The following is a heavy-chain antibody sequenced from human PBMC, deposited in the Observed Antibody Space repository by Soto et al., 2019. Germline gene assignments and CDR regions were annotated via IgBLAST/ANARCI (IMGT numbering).Heavy chain of an antibody. D-gene: IGHD3-22*01. J-gene: IGHJ4*02. CDR3: AKDGDYYDSSGYPDY. CDR1: GFTFSSYG. V-gene: IGHV3-30*18. CDR2: ISYDGSNK. Sequence: QVQLVESGGGVVQPGRSLRLSCAASGFTFSSYGMHWVRQAPGKGLEWVAVISYDGSNKYYADSVKGRFTISSDNSKNTLYRQTNSLRGEDTAVYYCAKDGDYYDSSGYPDYWGQGTLVTVSS.